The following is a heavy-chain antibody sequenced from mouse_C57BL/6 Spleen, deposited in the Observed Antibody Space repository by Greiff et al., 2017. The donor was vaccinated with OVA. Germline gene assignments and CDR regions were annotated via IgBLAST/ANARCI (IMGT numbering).Heavy chain of an antibody. V-gene: IGHV5-17*01. Sequence: EVMLVESGGGLVKPGGSLKLSCAASGFTFSDYGMHWVRQAPEKGLEWVAYISSGGSTIYYADTVQGRFTISRDNAKNTLFLQMTSLRSEDTAMYYCAMPCYYGLYYIDYWGQGTTLTVSS. J-gene: IGHJ2*01. D-gene: IGHD1-1*01. CDR2: ISSGGSTI. CDR1: GFTFSDYG. CDR3: AMPCYYGLYYIDY.